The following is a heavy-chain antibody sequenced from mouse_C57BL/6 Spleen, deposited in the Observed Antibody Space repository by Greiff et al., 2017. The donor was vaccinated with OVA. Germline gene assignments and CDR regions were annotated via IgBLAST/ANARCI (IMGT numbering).Heavy chain of an antibody. D-gene: IGHD1-1*01. CDR2: ISYSGST. J-gene: IGHJ1*03. CDR1: GYSITSGYD. CDR3: ARDTIYYYGSSYDWYFDV. V-gene: IGHV3-1*01. Sequence: EVQLQQSGPGMVKPSQSLSLTCTVTGYSITSGYDWHWIRHFPGNKLEWMGYISYSGSTNYNPSLKSRISITHDTSKNHFFLKLNSVTTEDTATYYCARDTIYYYGSSYDWYFDVWGTGTTVTVSS.